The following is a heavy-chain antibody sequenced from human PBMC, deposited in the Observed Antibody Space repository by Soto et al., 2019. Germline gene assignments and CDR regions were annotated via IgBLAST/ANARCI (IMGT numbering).Heavy chain of an antibody. CDR1: GYSFTSYW. J-gene: IGHJ6*02. CDR3: ARHPRQYSSGTRFGYGMDV. V-gene: IGHV5-10-1*01. CDR2: IDPSDSYT. D-gene: IGHD6-25*01. Sequence: PXESRKISCKGSGYSFTSYWISWVRQMPGKGLEWMGRIDPSDSYTNYSPSFQGHVTISADKSISTAYLQWRSLKASGTAMYYCARHPRQYSSGTRFGYGMDVWGQGSTVTVSS.